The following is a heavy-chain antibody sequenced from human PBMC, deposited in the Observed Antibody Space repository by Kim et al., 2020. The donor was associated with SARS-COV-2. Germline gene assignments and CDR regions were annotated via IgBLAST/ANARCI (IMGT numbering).Heavy chain of an antibody. CDR1: GFTFSSYE. D-gene: IGHD6-19*01. V-gene: IGHV3-48*03. CDR3: ARDQPSIPVAVAGQVDP. CDR2: ISSSGSTI. J-gene: IGHJ5*02. Sequence: GGSLRLSCAASGFTFSSYEMNWVRQAPGKGLEWVSYISSSGSTIYYADSVKGRFTISRDNAKNSLYLQMNSLRAEDTAVYYCARDQPSIPVAVAGQVDPWGQGTLVTVST.